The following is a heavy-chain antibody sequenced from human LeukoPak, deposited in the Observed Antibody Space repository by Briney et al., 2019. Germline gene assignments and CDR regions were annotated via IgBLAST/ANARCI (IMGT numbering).Heavy chain of an antibody. CDR2: IIPILGIA. CDR3: ARAVPPSYYDFWSGYYGYFDY. J-gene: IGHJ4*02. CDR1: GGTFSSYA. V-gene: IGHV1-69*04. Sequence: ASVEVSCKASGGTFSSYAISWVRQAPGQGLEWVGRIIPILGIANYAQKFQGRVTITADKSTSTAYMELSSLRAEDTAVYYCARAVPPSYYDFWSGYYGYFDYWGQGTLVTVSS. D-gene: IGHD3-3*01.